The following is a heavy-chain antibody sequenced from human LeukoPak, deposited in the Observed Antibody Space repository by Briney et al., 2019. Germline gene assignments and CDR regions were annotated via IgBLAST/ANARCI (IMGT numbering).Heavy chain of an antibody. D-gene: IGHD3-10*01. V-gene: IGHV4-59*08. J-gene: IGHJ6*03. CDR2: IYYSGST. CDR3: ARRVGRWFGERAYYYNYMDV. Sequence: SETLSLTCTVSGGSISSYYWSWIRQPPGKGLEWIGYIYYSGSTNYNPSLKSRVTISVKTSKNQFSLKLSSVTAADTAMYYCARRVGRWFGERAYYYNYMDVWGKGTTVTISS. CDR1: GGSISSYY.